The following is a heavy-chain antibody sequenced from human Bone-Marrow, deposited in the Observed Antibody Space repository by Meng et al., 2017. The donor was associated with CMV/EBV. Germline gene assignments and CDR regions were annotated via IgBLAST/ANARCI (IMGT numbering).Heavy chain of an antibody. V-gene: IGHV3-30*02. J-gene: IGHJ6*02. CDR2: IRYDGSNK. D-gene: IGHD1-26*01. CDR1: GFTFSSYG. Sequence: GESLKISCAASGFTFSSYGMHWVRQAPGKGLEWVAFIRYDGSNKYYADSVKGRFTISRDNSKNTLYLQMNSLRAEDTAVYYCAKPGPTKLVSWLPDYYYYGMDVWGQGTTVTVYS. CDR3: AKPGPTKLVSWLPDYYYYGMDV.